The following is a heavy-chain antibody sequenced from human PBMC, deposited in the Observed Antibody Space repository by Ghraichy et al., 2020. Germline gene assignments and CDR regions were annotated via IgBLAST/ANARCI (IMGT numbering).Heavy chain of an antibody. J-gene: IGHJ4*02. Sequence: SQTLSLTCTVSGDSISSGSYYWSWIRQPAGKGLEWIGSIYSSGRTDYNPSLKSRVTISADTSKNQFSLKLSSVTAADTAVYYCARGGGLEWSSNWGQGTLVTVSS. CDR3: ARGGGLEWSSN. CDR1: GDSISSGSYY. V-gene: IGHV4-61*02. D-gene: IGHD3-3*01. CDR2: IYSSGRT.